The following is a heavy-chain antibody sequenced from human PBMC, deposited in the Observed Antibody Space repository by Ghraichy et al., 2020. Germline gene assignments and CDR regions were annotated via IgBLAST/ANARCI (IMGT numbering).Heavy chain of an antibody. D-gene: IGHD2-15*01. CDR3: ARDVCSGGNCHSRWFDP. CDR1: GFTFNTYS. V-gene: IGHV3-21*01. CDR2: ITSISNYK. Sequence: GGSLRLSCAASGFTFNTYSMNWVRQAPGKGLEWVSSITSISNYKYYADSVKGRFTISRDNAKNSLFLQMNSLRAEDTAVYYCARDVCSGGNCHSRWFDPWGQGTLVTVSS. J-gene: IGHJ5*02.